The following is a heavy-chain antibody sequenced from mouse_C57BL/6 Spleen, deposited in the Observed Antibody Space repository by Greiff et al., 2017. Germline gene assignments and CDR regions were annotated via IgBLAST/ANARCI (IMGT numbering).Heavy chain of an antibody. D-gene: IGHD2-4*01. V-gene: IGHV1-76*01. Sequence: QVQLQQSGAELVRPGASVKLSCKASGYTFTDYYINWVKQRPGQGLEWIARIYPGSGNTYYNEKFKGKATLTAEKSSSTAYMQLSSLTSEDSAVYFCARLGDYDVGDFDVWGTGTTVTVSS. J-gene: IGHJ1*03. CDR1: GYTFTDYY. CDR3: ARLGDYDVGDFDV. CDR2: IYPGSGNT.